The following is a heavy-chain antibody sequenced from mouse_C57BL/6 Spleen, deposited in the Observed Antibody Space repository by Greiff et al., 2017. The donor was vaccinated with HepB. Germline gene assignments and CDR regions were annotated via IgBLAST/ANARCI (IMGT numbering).Heavy chain of an antibody. CDR1: GYSFTGYY. CDR2: INPSTGGT. V-gene: IGHV1-42*01. Sequence: VQLQQSGPELVKPGASVKISCKASGYSFTGYYMNWVKQSPEKSLEWIGEINPSTGGTTYNQKFKAKATLTVDKSSSTAYMQLKSLISEDSAVYYCAIYYYGSSYYFDYWGQGTTLTVSS. CDR3: AIYYYGSSYYFDY. J-gene: IGHJ2*01. D-gene: IGHD1-1*01.